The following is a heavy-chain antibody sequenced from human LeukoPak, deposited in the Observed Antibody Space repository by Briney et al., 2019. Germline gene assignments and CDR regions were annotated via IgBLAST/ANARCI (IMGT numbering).Heavy chain of an antibody. Sequence: GGSLRLSCAASGFTFSRSSMNWVRQAPGKGLEWVSSITTSSSYIYYADSVKGRFTISRDNAKNSLYLQMDSLRGEDTAVYYCATGGVHYYDSSADYWGQGTLVTVSS. D-gene: IGHD3-22*01. CDR3: ATGGVHYYDSSADY. CDR2: ITTSSSYI. J-gene: IGHJ4*02. CDR1: GFTFSRSS. V-gene: IGHV3-21*01.